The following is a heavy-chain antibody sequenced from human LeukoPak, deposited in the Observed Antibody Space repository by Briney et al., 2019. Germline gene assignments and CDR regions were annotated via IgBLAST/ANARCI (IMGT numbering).Heavy chain of an antibody. Sequence: QPGGSLRLSCAASGFTFSSYAMSWVCQAPGKGLEWVSGISGSGDNTYYADSVKGRFTISRDNSKNTLYVQVNSLGTEDTAAYYCAKGSYYDSSGSFYFDYWGQGTLVTVSS. CDR2: ISGSGDNT. J-gene: IGHJ4*02. D-gene: IGHD3-22*01. CDR3: AKGSYYDSSGSFYFDY. V-gene: IGHV3-23*01. CDR1: GFTFSSYA.